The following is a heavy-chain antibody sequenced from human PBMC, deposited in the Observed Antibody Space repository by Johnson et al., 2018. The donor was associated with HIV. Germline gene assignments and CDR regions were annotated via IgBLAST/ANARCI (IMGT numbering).Heavy chain of an antibody. CDR1: GFTFSSYG. D-gene: IGHD2-8*02. CDR2: ISYDGSNK. J-gene: IGHJ3*02. V-gene: IGHV3-30*18. CDR3: AKDPVQGVGLDI. Sequence: VQLVESGGGVVQPGGSLRLSCAASGFTFSSYGMHWVRQAPGKGLEWAAVISYDGSNKYYADSVKGRFTISRDNSKNTLYMQMNSLRAEDTAVYYCAKDPVQGVGLDIWGQGTMVTVSS.